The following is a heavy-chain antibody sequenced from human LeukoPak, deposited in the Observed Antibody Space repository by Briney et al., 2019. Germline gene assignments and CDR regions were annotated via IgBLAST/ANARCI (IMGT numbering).Heavy chain of an antibody. J-gene: IGHJ4*02. CDR1: GFTFSSYT. D-gene: IGHD2-15*01. Sequence: GGSLRLSCAASGFTFSSYTMQWVRQAPGKGLEWVSHISSSGSTIYYADSVKGRFTISRDNAKESLYLQMSSLRDEDTAVYYCVFPYWQDLDHWGQGTLVTVSS. CDR2: ISSSGSTI. CDR3: VFPYWQDLDH. V-gene: IGHV3-48*02.